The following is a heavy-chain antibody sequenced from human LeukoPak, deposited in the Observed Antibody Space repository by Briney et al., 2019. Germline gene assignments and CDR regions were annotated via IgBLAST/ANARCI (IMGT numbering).Heavy chain of an antibody. V-gene: IGHV1-69*13. J-gene: IGHJ4*02. Sequence: ASVKVSCKAAGGTFSSYAISWVRQAPGQGLEWMGGIIPIFGTANYAQKFQGRGTITADESTSTAYMELSSLRSEDTAVYYCARVPGYSYDPPFDYWGQGTLVTVSS. D-gene: IGHD5-18*01. CDR2: IIPIFGTA. CDR1: GGTFSSYA. CDR3: ARVPGYSYDPPFDY.